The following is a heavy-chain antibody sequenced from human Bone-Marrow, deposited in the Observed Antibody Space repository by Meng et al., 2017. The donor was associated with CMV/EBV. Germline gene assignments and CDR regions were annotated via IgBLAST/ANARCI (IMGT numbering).Heavy chain of an antibody. CDR1: GYTFTDYY. D-gene: IGHD6-13*01. CDR2: INPSSGVT. Sequence: ASVKVSCKASGYTFTDYYMHWVRQAPGQGLEWMGWINPSSGVTKYAQSFQGRVTMTRDTSISTAYRELSRLRSDDTAVYYCARDSSMELGDAFDIWGQGTMVTVSS. CDR3: ARDSSMELGDAFDI. J-gene: IGHJ3*02. V-gene: IGHV1-2*02.